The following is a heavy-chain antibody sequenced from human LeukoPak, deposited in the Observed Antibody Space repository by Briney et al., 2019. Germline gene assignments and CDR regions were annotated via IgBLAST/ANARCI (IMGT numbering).Heavy chain of an antibody. J-gene: IGHJ4*02. D-gene: IGHD3-22*01. CDR2: IYPGDSDA. V-gene: IGHV5-51*01. Sequence: GESLKISCKGAGYSFTSYWIGWVRQMPGKGLKWMGIIYPGDSDARYSPSFQGQVTISADKSISTAYLQWSSLKASDTALYYCARQFYDSSGSTDYWGQGTLVTVSS. CDR3: ARQFYDSSGSTDY. CDR1: GYSFTSYW.